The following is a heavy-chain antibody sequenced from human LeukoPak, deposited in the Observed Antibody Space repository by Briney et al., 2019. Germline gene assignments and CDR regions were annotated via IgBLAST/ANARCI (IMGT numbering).Heavy chain of an antibody. J-gene: IGHJ3*02. Sequence: GGSLRLSCAASGFTFSSYWMSWVRQAPGKGLEWVANIKQDGSEKYYVDSVKGRFTISRDNAKNSLYLQMNSLRAEDTAVYYWARGAVAGKRGDAFDIWGQGTMVTVSS. CDR3: ARGAVAGKRGDAFDI. V-gene: IGHV3-7*01. D-gene: IGHD6-19*01. CDR2: IKQDGSEK. CDR1: GFTFSSYW.